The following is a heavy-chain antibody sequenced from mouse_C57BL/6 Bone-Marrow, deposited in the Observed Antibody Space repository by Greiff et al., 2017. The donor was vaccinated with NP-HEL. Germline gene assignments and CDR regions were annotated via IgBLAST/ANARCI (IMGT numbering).Heavy chain of an antibody. CDR2: INPSNGGT. J-gene: IGHJ1*03. CDR3: ARLGVVAYWYFDV. Sequence: QVHVKQPGTELVKPGASVKLSCKASGYTFTSYWMHWVKQRPGQGLEWIGNINPSNGGTNYNEKFKSKATLTVDKSSSTAYMQLSSLTSEDSAVYYCARLGVVAYWYFDVWGTGTTVTVSS. CDR1: GYTFTSYW. V-gene: IGHV1-53*01. D-gene: IGHD1-1*01.